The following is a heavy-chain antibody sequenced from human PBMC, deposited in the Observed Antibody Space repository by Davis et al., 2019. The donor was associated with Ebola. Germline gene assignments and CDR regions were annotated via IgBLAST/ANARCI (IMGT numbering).Heavy chain of an antibody. J-gene: IGHJ4*02. V-gene: IGHV4-59*11. Sequence: PSETLSLTCAVSGGSISGHSWNWIRQPPGKGLEWIGYIHYSGSTNYNPSLKSRLTMSVDTSKNQFSLNLNSVTAADTAVYYCARNNSGIPFDYWGLGTLVTVSS. CDR2: IHYSGST. D-gene: IGHD3-10*01. CDR3: ARNNSGIPFDY. CDR1: GGSISGHS.